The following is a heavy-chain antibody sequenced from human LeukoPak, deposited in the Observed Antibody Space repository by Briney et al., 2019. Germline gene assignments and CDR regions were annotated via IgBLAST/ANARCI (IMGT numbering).Heavy chain of an antibody. Sequence: NPSETLSLTCAVYGGSFSGYYWSWIRQPPGKGLEWIGEINHGGSTNYNPSLKSRVTISVDTSKNQFSLKLSSVTAADTAVYYCARHRGCSSTSCLYYYYMDVWGKGTTVTVS. D-gene: IGHD2-2*01. J-gene: IGHJ6*03. V-gene: IGHV4-34*01. CDR3: ARHRGCSSTSCLYYYYMDV. CDR2: INHGGST. CDR1: GGSFSGYY.